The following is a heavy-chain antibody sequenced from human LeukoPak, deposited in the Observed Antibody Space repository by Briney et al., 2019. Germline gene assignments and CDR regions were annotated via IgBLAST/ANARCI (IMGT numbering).Heavy chain of an antibody. D-gene: IGHD2-2*01. Sequence: PGGSLRLSCAASEFTFSSYAMSWVRQAPGKGLEWVSAISDSGGSTYYADSVKGRFTISRDNSKNTWYLQMHSLRAEDTAVYYCAKDRRACSSSSCYYRFDYWGQGTLVTVSS. CDR1: EFTFSSYA. CDR2: ISDSGGST. J-gene: IGHJ4*02. V-gene: IGHV3-23*01. CDR3: AKDRRACSSSSCYYRFDY.